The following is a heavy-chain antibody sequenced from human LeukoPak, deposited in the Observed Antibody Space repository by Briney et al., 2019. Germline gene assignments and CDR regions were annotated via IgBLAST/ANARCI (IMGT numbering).Heavy chain of an antibody. D-gene: IGHD4-11*01. CDR3: TRAFPPLRTATAGDL. V-gene: IGHV3-21*06. CDR1: GFTFSSYG. CDR2: ISGRSSHI. Sequence: GGSLRLSCAASGFTFSSYGMHWVRQAPGKGLEWVSSISGRSSHIYYADSIKGRFTISRDNAKNSLYLQMNSLRDEDTAVYYCTRAFPPLRTATAGDLWGQGTLVTVSS. J-gene: IGHJ5*02.